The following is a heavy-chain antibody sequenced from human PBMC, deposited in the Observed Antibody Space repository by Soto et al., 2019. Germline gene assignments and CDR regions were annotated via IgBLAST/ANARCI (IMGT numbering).Heavy chain of an antibody. CDR1: GFTFSSYG. J-gene: IGHJ6*02. V-gene: IGHV3-30*18. D-gene: IGHD5-18*01. CDR3: AKPSPVDGTAIIDYYYGMDV. Sequence: GGSLRLSCAASGFTFSSYGMHWVRQAPGKGLEWVAVISYDGSNKYYADSVKGRFTISRDNSKNTLYLQMNSLRAEDTAVYYCAKPSPVDGTAIIDYYYGMDVCGQGTTVTVSS. CDR2: ISYDGSNK.